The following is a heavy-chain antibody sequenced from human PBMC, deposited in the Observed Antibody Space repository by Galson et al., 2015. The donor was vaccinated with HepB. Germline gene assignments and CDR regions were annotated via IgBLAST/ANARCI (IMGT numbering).Heavy chain of an antibody. CDR1: GYTFTTHY. CDR2: INPSDVTT. J-gene: IGHJ4*02. D-gene: IGHD6-13*01. Sequence: SVKVSCKASGYTFTTHYVNWARQAPGQGLEWMGIINPSDVTTSYAQKFQGRITMTRDTSTSTFYMELRSLRSEDTAVYYCARGRDSSSWYYDYWGQGTLVTVSS. V-gene: IGHV1-46*01. CDR3: ARGRDSSSWYYDY.